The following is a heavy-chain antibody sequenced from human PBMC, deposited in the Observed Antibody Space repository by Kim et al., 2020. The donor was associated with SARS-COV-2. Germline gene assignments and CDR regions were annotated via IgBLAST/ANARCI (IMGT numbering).Heavy chain of an antibody. Sequence: SETLSLTCTVSGGSISSYYWSWIRQPPGKGLEWIGYIYYSGSTNYNPSLKSRVTISVDTSKNQFSLKLSSVTAADTAVYYCARGFGDYYDSSGYLANWGQGTLVTVSS. V-gene: IGHV4-59*13. CDR1: GGSISSYY. CDR2: IYYSGST. CDR3: ARGFGDYYDSSGYLAN. D-gene: IGHD3-22*01. J-gene: IGHJ4*02.